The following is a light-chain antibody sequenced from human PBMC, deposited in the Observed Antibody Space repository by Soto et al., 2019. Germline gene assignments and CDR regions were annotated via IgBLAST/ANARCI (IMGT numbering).Light chain of an antibody. CDR2: GAS. CDR1: QSVSSNY. CDR3: QQYGTSPYT. Sequence: DIVLTQSPGTLSLSPGERATLSCRARQSVSSNYFACHQQRPGQSPGLLIYGASNRANGIPDRFSGSGSGIDFTLTISRLEPEDFAVYYCQQYGTSPYTFGQGTKLEI. J-gene: IGKJ2*01. V-gene: IGKV3-20*01.